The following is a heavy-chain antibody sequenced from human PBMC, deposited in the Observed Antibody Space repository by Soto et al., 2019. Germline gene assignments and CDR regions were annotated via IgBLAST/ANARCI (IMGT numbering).Heavy chain of an antibody. J-gene: IGHJ3*02. Sequence: GGSLRLSCAASGFTFSSYSMNWVRQAPGKGLELVSSISSSSSYIYYADSVKGRFTISRDNAKNSLYLQMNSLRAEDTAVYYCARACGGDCYSLNDAFDIWGQGTMVTVSS. CDR3: ARACGGDCYSLNDAFDI. D-gene: IGHD2-21*02. CDR2: ISSSSSYI. V-gene: IGHV3-21*01. CDR1: GFTFSSYS.